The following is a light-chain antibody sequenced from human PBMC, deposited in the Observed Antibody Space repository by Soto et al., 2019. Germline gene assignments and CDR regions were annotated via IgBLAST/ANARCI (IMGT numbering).Light chain of an antibody. Sequence: QSALTQPASVSRSPGQSITISCTGTSSDVGGYNYVSWYQQHPGKAPKLMIYDVSNRPSGVSYRFSGSKSGNTASLTISGLQAEDEGDFYCSSYTSSGTDVFGTGT. CDR1: SSDVGGYNY. CDR2: DVS. CDR3: SSYTSSGTDV. J-gene: IGLJ1*01. V-gene: IGLV2-14*03.